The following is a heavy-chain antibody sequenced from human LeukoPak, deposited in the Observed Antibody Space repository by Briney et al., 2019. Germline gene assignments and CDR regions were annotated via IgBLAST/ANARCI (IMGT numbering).Heavy chain of an antibody. CDR2: IIPIFGTA. D-gene: IGHD4-23*01. V-gene: IGHV1-69*13. Sequence: SVKVSCKASGGIFSSYAISWVRQAPGQGLEWMGGIIPIFGTANYAQKFQGRVTITADESTSTAYMELSSLRSEDTAVYYCARDRSGGNYYYYYYMDVWGKGTTVTVSS. CDR3: ARDRSGGNYYYYYYMDV. CDR1: GGIFSSYA. J-gene: IGHJ6*03.